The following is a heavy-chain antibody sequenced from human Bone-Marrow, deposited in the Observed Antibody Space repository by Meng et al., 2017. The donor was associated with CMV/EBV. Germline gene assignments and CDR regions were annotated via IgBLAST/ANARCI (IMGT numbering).Heavy chain of an antibody. D-gene: IGHD2-2*01. Sequence: GGSLRLSCAASGFTFDDYAMHWVRQAPGKGLECVSGIRWNSGSIGYADSVKGRFTISRDNATNSLYLQMNSLRAEDTALYYCAKDGYCCITSYYDYYYYRRDVCGQGTTITVSS. CDR2: IRWNSGSI. CDR3: AKDGYCCITSYYDYYYYRRDV. CDR1: GFTFDDYA. J-gene: IGHJ6*02. V-gene: IGHV3-9*01.